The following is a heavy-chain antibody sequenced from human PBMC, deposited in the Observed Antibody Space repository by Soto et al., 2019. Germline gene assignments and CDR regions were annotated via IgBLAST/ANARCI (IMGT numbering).Heavy chain of an antibody. V-gene: IGHV4-59*02. CDR3: ARVFPSYCGGDCSYFDS. J-gene: IGHJ4*02. D-gene: IGHD2-21*02. CDR2: IFYSGST. Sequence: PSETLSLTCTVSGGSVNSYYWSWIRQPPGKGLEWIGYIFYSGSTKSNPSLKSRVTMSVDMSKNQFSLRLTSVTAADTAGYYCARVFPSYCGGDCSYFDSWGQGTLVTVSS. CDR1: GGSVNSYY.